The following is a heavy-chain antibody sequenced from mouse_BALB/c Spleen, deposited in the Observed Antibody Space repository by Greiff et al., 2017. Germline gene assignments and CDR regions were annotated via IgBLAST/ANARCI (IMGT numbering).Heavy chain of an antibody. D-gene: IGHD2-13*01. CDR1: GYTFTSYW. CDR2: INPSNGRT. Sequence: VQLQQSGAELVKPGASVKLSCKASGYTFTSYWMHWVKQRPGQGLEWIGEINPSNGRTNYNEKFKSKATLTVDKSSSTAYMQLSSLTSEDSAVYYCARDWTTGWYFDVWGAGTTVTVSS. V-gene: IGHV1S81*02. J-gene: IGHJ1*01. CDR3: ARDWTTGWYFDV.